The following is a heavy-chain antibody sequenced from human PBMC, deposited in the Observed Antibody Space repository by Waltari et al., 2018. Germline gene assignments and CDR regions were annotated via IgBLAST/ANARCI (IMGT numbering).Heavy chain of an antibody. CDR1: GFSFSNYD. J-gene: IGHJ3*02. CDR3: AKDLTGWGAFDI. CDR2: LSGSARLK. D-gene: IGHD1-20*01. Sequence: EVQLLESGGDLVQPGGSLRLSCIASGFSFSNYDMNWVRQAPGKGLGCVSLLSGSARLKDDADSVKGRFTISRENSKNTLFLQMNSLRADDTAVYYCAKDLTGWGAFDIWGQGTMVTVSS. V-gene: IGHV3-23*01.